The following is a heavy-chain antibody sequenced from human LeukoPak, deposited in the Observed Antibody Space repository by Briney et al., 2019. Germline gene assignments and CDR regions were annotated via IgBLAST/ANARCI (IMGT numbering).Heavy chain of an antibody. CDR1: GDSVNSGAYY. J-gene: IGHJ4*02. CDR3: ARHRTIYYDNSGYWV. CDR2: IYPLETT. D-gene: IGHD3-22*01. Sequence: SETLSLTCTVSGDSVNSGAYYWSWLRQPAGKEPEWIGRIYPLETTNYNPSLKSRVAISVDTSKNQFSLKLTSVTAADTAVYYCARHRTIYYDNSGYWVWGQGTLVTVSS. V-gene: IGHV4-61*02.